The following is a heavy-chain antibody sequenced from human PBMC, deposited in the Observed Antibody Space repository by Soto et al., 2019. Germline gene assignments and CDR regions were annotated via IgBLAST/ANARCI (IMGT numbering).Heavy chain of an antibody. V-gene: IGHV3-64D*09. J-gene: IGHJ6*03. CDR1: GFTFSSYA. CDR3: VKELGGLAAAGTPGGYYYMDV. D-gene: IGHD6-13*01. Sequence: GESLKISCSASGFTFSSYAMHWVRQAPGKGLEYVSAISSNGGSTYYADSVKGRFTISRDNSKNTLYLQMSSLRAEDTAVYYCVKELGGLAAAGTPGGYYYMDVWGKGTTVTVSS. CDR2: ISSNGGST.